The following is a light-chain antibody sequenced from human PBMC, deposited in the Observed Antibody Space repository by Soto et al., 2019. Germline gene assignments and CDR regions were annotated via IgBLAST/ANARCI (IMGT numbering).Light chain of an antibody. J-gene: IGKJ2*01. CDR2: DAS. CDR1: QSISSW. Sequence: DIQMTQSPSTLSASVGDRVTITCRASQSISSWLAWYQQKPGKAPKLLIYDASSLESGVPSRFSGSGYGTEFTLTISSLQPDDFATYYRQQYTSYYTFGQGTKLEIK. V-gene: IGKV1-5*01. CDR3: QQYTSYYT.